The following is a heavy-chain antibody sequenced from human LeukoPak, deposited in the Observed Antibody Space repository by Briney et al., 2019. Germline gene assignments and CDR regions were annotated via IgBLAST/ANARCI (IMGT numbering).Heavy chain of an antibody. CDR2: ISYDGSNQ. J-gene: IGHJ6*02. Sequence: GGSLRLSCAASGFTFSDYGMHWVRQAPGKGLEWVAVISYDGSNQYYADSVKGRFTISRDNAKNSLYLQMNSLRVEDTAVYYCARGYGDSVARSYYGMDVWGQGTTVTVSS. V-gene: IGHV3-30*03. D-gene: IGHD4-17*01. CDR1: GFTFSDYG. CDR3: ARGYGDSVARSYYGMDV.